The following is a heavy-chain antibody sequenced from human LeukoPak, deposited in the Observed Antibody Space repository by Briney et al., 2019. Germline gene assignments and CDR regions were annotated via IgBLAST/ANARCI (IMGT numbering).Heavy chain of an antibody. Sequence: ASVKVSCKASGYTFTSYYMHWVRQAPGQGLEWMGLINPSGSSTSYAQKFQGRLSLTRDMSTSTDYMELSSLRSEDTAVYYCARRSYYDLDYFDYWGQGTLVTVSS. V-gene: IGHV1-46*01. D-gene: IGHD1-26*01. CDR1: GYTFTSYY. CDR3: ARRSYYDLDYFDY. J-gene: IGHJ4*02. CDR2: INPSGSST.